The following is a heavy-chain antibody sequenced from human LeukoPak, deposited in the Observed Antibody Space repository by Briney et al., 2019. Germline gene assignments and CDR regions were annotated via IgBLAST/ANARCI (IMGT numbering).Heavy chain of an antibody. CDR1: GGSISSSSYY. CDR3: ASIFSGTFDY. J-gene: IGHJ4*02. Sequence: PSETLSLTCTVSGGSISSSSYYWGWIRQSPGKGLEWIGNIYYSGTTYYNPSLKSRVTMSVDTSKNQFSLKLSSVTAADTAVYYCASIFSGTFDYWGQGTLVTVSS. V-gene: IGHV4-39*01. D-gene: IGHD1-26*01. CDR2: IYYSGTT.